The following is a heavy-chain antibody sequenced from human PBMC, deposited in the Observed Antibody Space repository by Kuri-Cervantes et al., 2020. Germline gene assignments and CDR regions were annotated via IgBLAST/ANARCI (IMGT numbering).Heavy chain of an antibody. V-gene: IGHV3-30-3*01. Sequence: GESLKISCAASGFTFSSYAMHWVRQAPGKGLEWVAVISYDGSNKYYADSVKGRFTISRDNSKNTLYLQMNSLRAEDTAVYYCARDRYDILTGYYLWGGYGMDVWGQGTTVTVSS. CDR1: GFTFSSYA. CDR3: ARDRYDILTGYYLWGGYGMDV. D-gene: IGHD3-9*01. J-gene: IGHJ6*02. CDR2: ISYDGSNK.